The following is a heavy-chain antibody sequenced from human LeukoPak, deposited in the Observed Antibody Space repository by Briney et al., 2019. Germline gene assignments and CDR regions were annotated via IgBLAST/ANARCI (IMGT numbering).Heavy chain of an antibody. V-gene: IGHV3-7*03. J-gene: IGHJ4*02. CDR2: IKQDGSEK. Sequence: GGSLRLSCAASGFTFSDYWMHWVRQAPGKGLEWVANIKQDGSEKYYVDSVKGRFTISRDNAKNTLYLQMTSLRAEDTAVYYCASRNYYDTSGYFYPYYFDYWGQGTLVTVSS. D-gene: IGHD3-22*01. CDR1: GFTFSDYW. CDR3: ASRNYYDTSGYFYPYYFDY.